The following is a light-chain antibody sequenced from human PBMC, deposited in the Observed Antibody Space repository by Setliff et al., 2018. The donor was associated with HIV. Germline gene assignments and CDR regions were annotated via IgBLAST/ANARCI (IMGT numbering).Light chain of an antibody. CDR1: GSDVDGYNY. V-gene: IGLV2-14*01. J-gene: IGLJ1*01. Sequence: QSVLAQPASVSGSPGQSITISCTGTGSDVDGYNYVSWYQQYPGKAPKLTISEVRNRASGVSSRFSGSKSGNTASLTISGLQTEDGGDYYCSSYTGVSTLYVFGTGTKVNVL. CDR2: EVR. CDR3: SSYTGVSTLYV.